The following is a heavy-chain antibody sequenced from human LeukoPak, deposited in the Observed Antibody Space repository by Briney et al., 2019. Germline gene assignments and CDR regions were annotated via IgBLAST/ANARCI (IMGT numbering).Heavy chain of an antibody. D-gene: IGHD4-17*01. Sequence: SETLSLTCTVSGGSISSYYWSWIRQPAGKGLEWIGRIYTSGSTNCNPSLKSRVTISVDKSKNQFSLKLSSVTAADTAVYYCAGTTEFYWFDPWGQGTLVTVSS. CDR3: AGTTEFYWFDP. J-gene: IGHJ5*02. CDR2: IYTSGST. CDR1: GGSISSYY. V-gene: IGHV4-4*07.